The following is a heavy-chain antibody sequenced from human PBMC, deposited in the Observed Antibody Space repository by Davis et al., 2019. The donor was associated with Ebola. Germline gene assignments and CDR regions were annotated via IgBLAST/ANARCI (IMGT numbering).Heavy chain of an antibody. D-gene: IGHD5-12*01. CDR1: GYTFTSYY. Sequence: ASVKVSCKASGYTFTSYYMHWMRQAPGKGLEWMGGFDPEDGETIYAQKFQGRVTMTEDTSTDTAYMELSSLRSEDTAVYYCARERLRLRTPYGMDVWGQGTTVTVSS. V-gene: IGHV1-24*01. CDR2: FDPEDGET. CDR3: ARERLRLRTPYGMDV. J-gene: IGHJ6*02.